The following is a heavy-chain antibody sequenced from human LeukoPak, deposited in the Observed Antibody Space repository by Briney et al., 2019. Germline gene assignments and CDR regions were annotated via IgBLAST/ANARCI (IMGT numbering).Heavy chain of an antibody. J-gene: IGHJ4*02. CDR3: ASGPFYDYVWGSYRDYFDY. CDR1: GGSISSGSYY. CDR2: IYTSGST. D-gene: IGHD3-16*02. V-gene: IGHV4-61*02. Sequence: SQTLSLTCTVSGGSISSGSYYWSWIRQPAGKGLEWIGRIYTSGSTNYNPSLESRVTISVDTSKNQFSLKLSSVTAADTAVYYCASGPFYDYVWGSYRDYFDYWGQGTLVTVSS.